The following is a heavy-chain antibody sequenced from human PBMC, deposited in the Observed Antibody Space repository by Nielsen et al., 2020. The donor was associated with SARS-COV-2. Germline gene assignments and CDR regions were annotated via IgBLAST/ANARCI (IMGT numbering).Heavy chain of an antibody. V-gene: IGHV1-8*01. D-gene: IGHD5-18*01. J-gene: IGHJ4*02. CDR3: AREFALRDTAYFDY. CDR2: MNPNSGDT. Sequence: ASVKVSCKASGYTFTSSDINWVRQATGQGLEWMGWMNPNSGDTGYAQKFRGRITMTRNTSISTAYMELSSLRSEDTAVYYCAREFALRDTAYFDYWGQGTLVTVSS. CDR1: GYTFTSSD.